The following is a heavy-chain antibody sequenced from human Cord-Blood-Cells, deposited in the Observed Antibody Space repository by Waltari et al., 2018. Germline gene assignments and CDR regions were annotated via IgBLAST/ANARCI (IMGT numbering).Heavy chain of an antibody. V-gene: IGHV1-2*02. D-gene: IGHD3-10*01. CDR2: INPNSGGT. CDR3: ARDPSYGSGSYYFQH. CDR1: GYTFTGYY. J-gene: IGHJ1*01. Sequence: QVQLVQSGAEVKTPGASVKVSCKASGYTFTGYYMHWVRQAPGQGLEWMGWINPNSGGTNYAQKFQGRVTMTRDTSISTAYMELSRLRSDDTAVYYCARDPSYGSGSYYFQHWGQGTLVTVSS.